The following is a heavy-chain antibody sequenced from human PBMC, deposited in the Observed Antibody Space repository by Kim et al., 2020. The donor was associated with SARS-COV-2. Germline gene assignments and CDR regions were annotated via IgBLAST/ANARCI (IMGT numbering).Heavy chain of an antibody. J-gene: IGHJ6*01. V-gene: IGHV3-48*02. CDR1: GFTFSSYS. D-gene: IGHD6-13*01. CDR3: ARFSSSWPIYYYYYYGMDV. CDR2: ISSSSSTI. Sequence: GGSLRLSCAASGFTFSSYSMNWVRQAPGKGLEWVSYISSSSSTIYYADSVKGRFTISRDNAKNSLYLQMNSLRDEDTAVYYCARFSSSWPIYYYYYYGMDVWGQGTTVPVSS.